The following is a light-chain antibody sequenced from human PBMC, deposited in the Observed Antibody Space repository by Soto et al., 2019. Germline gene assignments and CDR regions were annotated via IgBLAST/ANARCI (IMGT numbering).Light chain of an antibody. CDR3: LLYSGGIWV. V-gene: IGLV7-43*01. J-gene: IGLJ3*02. CDR1: TGAVTSGYY. CDR2: SSS. Sequence: QAVVTQEPSLTVSPGGTVTLTFASGTGAVTSGYYPSWFQQRPGQAPRALIYSSSKKHSWTPARFSGSLLGGKAALTLSGVQPEDEADYYCLLYSGGIWVFGGGTKLTVL.